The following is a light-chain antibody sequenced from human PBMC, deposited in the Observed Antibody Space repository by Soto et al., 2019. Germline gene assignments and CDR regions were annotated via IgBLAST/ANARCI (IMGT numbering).Light chain of an antibody. V-gene: IGLV2-14*01. CDR3: SSYTSSSTHGV. CDR1: SSDVGGYNY. Sequence: QSALTQPASVSGSPGQSITISCTGTSSDVGGYNYVSWYQQHPGKAPKLMIYEVSNRPSGVSNRFSGSKSSNTASLTISGLQAEDEADYYCSSYTSSSTHGVFGGGTKLTVL. CDR2: EVS. J-gene: IGLJ3*02.